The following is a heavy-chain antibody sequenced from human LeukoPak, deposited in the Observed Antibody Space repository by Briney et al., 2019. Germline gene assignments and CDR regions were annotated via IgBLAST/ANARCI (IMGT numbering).Heavy chain of an antibody. CDR1: GFTFGDHA. V-gene: IGHV3-49*04. J-gene: IGHJ6*02. D-gene: IGHD5-18*01. Sequence: GGSLRLSCTASGFTFGDHAMSWVRQAPGKGREWVGFIRSKTYGGTTGYAASVKGRFTISRDDSKRIAYLQMNSLKTEDTAVYYCTRGPIQQGLYYGMDVWGQGTTVTVSS. CDR3: TRGPIQQGLYYGMDV. CDR2: IRSKTYGGTT.